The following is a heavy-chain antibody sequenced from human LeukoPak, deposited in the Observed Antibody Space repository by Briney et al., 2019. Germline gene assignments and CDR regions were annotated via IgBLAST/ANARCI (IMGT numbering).Heavy chain of an antibody. D-gene: IGHD3-22*01. CDR3: ARRGNYYDDSGYYYDY. CDR1: GYSFTNYW. V-gene: IGHV5-51*01. Sequence: GESLKISCKGSGYSFTNYWIGWVRQMPGKGLEWMGIIYAGDSDTRYSPSFQGQVTISADKSISTAYLQWSSLKASDTAIYYCARRGNYYDDSGYYYDYWGQGTLVTVSS. J-gene: IGHJ4*02. CDR2: IYAGDSDT.